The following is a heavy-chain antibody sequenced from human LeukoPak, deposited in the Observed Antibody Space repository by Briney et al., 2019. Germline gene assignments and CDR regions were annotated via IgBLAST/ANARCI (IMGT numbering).Heavy chain of an antibody. CDR2: IKQDGTEK. V-gene: IGHV3-7*01. D-gene: IGHD6-19*01. J-gene: IGHJ4*02. Sequence: GGSLRLSCAASGFTFGTYWMGWVRQAPGKGMEWVANIKQDGTEKSYVDSVKGRFTISRDNVQNSVYLQMHSLRADDTAIYYCVRDTYRTAVAGSSGLGYWGQGTLVTVSS. CDR3: VRDTYRTAVAGSSGLGY. CDR1: GFTFGTYW.